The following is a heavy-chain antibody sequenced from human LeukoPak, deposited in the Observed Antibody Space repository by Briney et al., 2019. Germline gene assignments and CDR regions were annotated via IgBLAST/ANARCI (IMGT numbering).Heavy chain of an antibody. D-gene: IGHD6-19*01. CDR1: GFTFSGHW. CDR2: IKQDGSQK. Sequence: GGSLRLSCAASGFTFSGHWMSWVRQAPGKGLEYVANIKQDGSQKFYVDSVKGRFTISRDNAKNSMYLQMNSLGVEDTAVYYCARDRAVTWTGAVNIWGQGTMVTVSS. CDR3: ARDRAVTWTGAVNI. J-gene: IGHJ3*02. V-gene: IGHV3-7*01.